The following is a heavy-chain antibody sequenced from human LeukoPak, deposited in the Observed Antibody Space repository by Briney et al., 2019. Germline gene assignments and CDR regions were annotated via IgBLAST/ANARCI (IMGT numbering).Heavy chain of an antibody. D-gene: IGHD1-26*01. CDR2: INHSGST. Sequence: ASETLSLTCAVYGGSFSGYYWSWIRQPPGKGLEWIGEINHSGSTNYNPSLKSRVTISVDTSKNQFSLKLSSVTAADTAVYYCARTSTWGYYYYGMDVWGQGTTVTVSS. CDR1: GGSFSGYY. J-gene: IGHJ6*02. V-gene: IGHV4-34*01. CDR3: ARTSTWGYYYYGMDV.